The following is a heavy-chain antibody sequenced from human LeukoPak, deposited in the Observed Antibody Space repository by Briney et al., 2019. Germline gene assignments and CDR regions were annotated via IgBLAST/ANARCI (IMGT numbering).Heavy chain of an antibody. V-gene: IGHV3-30*18. J-gene: IGHJ4*02. Sequence: GGSLRLSCAASGFTVSNNYMSWVRQAPGKGLEWVAVISYDGISKYYGDSVRGRFIISRDDSKNMLYLQVISLRAEDTAVYYCAKDGGSGWSGLGFDYWGQGTLVTVSS. D-gene: IGHD6-19*01. CDR3: AKDGGSGWSGLGFDY. CDR1: GFTVSNNY. CDR2: ISYDGISK.